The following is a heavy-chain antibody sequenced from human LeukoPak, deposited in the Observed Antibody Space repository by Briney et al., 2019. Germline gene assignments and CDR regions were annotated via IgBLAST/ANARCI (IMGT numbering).Heavy chain of an antibody. Sequence: GRSLRLSCAASGFTFSSYWMHWVRQAPGKGLVWVSRINSDGSSTSYADSVKGRFTISRDNAKNTLYLQMNSLRAEDTAVYYCAREMLHSSSWYRDYYYYYGMDVWGQGTTVTVSS. V-gene: IGHV3-74*01. CDR1: GFTFSSYW. J-gene: IGHJ6*02. D-gene: IGHD6-13*01. CDR3: AREMLHSSSWYRDYYYYYGMDV. CDR2: INSDGSST.